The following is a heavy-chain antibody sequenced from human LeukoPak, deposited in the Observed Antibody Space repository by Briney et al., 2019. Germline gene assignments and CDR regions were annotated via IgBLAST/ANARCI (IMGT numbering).Heavy chain of an antibody. CDR3: ARGFGGRYNWNWRDV. CDR2: INHSGST. Sequence: SETLSLTCAVYGGSFSGYCWSWIRQPPGKGLEWIGEINHSGSTNYNPSLKSRVTISVDTSKNQFSLKLSSVTAADTAVYYCARGFGGRYNWNWRDVWGQGTAVTVSS. D-gene: IGHD1-7*01. J-gene: IGHJ6*02. V-gene: IGHV4-34*01. CDR1: GGSFSGYC.